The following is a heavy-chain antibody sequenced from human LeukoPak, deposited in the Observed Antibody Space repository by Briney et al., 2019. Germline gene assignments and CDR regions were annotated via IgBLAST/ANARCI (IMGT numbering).Heavy chain of an antibody. CDR1: GFNFRGFG. CDR3: VRGNSPRGGYFEY. V-gene: IGHV3-30*03. D-gene: IGHD1-7*01. Sequence: GGSLRLSCAASGFNFRGFGMHWVRQAPGKGPEWVAVIYNGGNTKYYGDSVKGRLTISRDNSKNTLYLQMDSLRPDDTAVYYCVRGNSPRGGYFEYWGQGILVTVSS. J-gene: IGHJ4*02. CDR2: IYNGGNTK.